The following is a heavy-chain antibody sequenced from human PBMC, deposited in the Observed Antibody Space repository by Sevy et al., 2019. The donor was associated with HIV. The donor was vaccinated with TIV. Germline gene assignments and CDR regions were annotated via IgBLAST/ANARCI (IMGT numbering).Heavy chain of an antibody. CDR2: IIPVFGTT. V-gene: IGHV1-69*13. CDR1: GGTFSSYA. Sequence: ASVKVSCKASGGTFSSYALSWVRQAPGQGLEWMGGIIPVFGTTNSAQKFQGRVIISADESRSTVYMELSSLRSADTAVYYCAMTPIVRITGSIDLYFDSWGQGTLVTVSS. D-gene: IGHD2-8*01. CDR3: AMTPIVRITGSIDLYFDS. J-gene: IGHJ4*02.